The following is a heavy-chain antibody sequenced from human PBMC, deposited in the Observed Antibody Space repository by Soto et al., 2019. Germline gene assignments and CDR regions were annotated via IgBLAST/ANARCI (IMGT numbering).Heavy chain of an antibody. CDR2: ISGSGYSI. D-gene: IGHD3-3*01. Sequence: LRLSCVVSGFAFSRYGMNWVRRAPGKGLEWVAHISGSGYSINYAESVKGRFTTSRDNSKGTLYLQMNSLTVEDTALYYCSRFGPGADYWGQGTLVTVSS. CDR1: GFAFSRYG. CDR3: SRFGPGADY. J-gene: IGHJ4*02. V-gene: IGHV3-23*01.